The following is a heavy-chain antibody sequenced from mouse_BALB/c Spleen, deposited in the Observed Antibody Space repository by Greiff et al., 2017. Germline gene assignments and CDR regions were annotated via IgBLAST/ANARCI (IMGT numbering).Heavy chain of an antibody. CDR1: GFSLTSYG. J-gene: IGHJ4*01. CDR2: IWSGGST. CDR3: ARSHYYGSSYAMDY. Sequence: VQLQQSGPGLVQPSQSLSITCTASGFSLTSYGVHWVRQSPGKGLEWLGVIWSGGSTDYNAAFISSLSISKDNSKSQVFFKMNSLQADDTAIYYCARSHYYGSSYAMDYWGQGTSVTVSS. D-gene: IGHD1-1*01. V-gene: IGHV2-4-1*01.